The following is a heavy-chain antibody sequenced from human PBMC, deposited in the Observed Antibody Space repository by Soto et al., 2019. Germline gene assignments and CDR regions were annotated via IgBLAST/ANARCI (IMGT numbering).Heavy chain of an antibody. CDR2: IIPIFGTA. CDR1: GGTFSSYG. CDR3: ALLLAVAGTLDY. D-gene: IGHD6-19*01. Sequence: QVQLVQSGAEVKKPGSSVKVSCKASGGTFSSYGISWVRQAPGQGLEWMGGIIPIFGTANYAQKFKGRVTITADESTGTAYMELSSLRSEDTAVYYCALLLAVAGTLDYWGQGTLVSGSS. J-gene: IGHJ4*02. V-gene: IGHV1-69*12.